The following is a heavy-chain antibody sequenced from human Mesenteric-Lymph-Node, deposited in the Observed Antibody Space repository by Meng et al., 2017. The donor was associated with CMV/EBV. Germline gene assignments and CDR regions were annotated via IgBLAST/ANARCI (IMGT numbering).Heavy chain of an antibody. Sequence: GGSLRLSCAASGLTFSSYWMSWVRQAPGKGLEWVANIKQDGSEKYYVDSVKGRFTIYRDNAKNSLYPQMNSLRAEDTAVYYCARALDWDSDAFDIWGQGTMVTVSS. V-gene: IGHV3-7*04. CDR1: GLTFSSYW. CDR3: ARALDWDSDAFDI. J-gene: IGHJ3*02. CDR2: IKQDGSEK. D-gene: IGHD1-7*01.